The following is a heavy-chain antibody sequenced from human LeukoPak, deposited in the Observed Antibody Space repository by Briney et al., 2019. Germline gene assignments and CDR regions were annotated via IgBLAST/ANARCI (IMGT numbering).Heavy chain of an antibody. CDR3: ARDSSVMSSEDGDYYGMDV. J-gene: IGHJ6*02. D-gene: IGHD4-11*01. Sequence: GGSLRLSCATSGFTFSSYSMNWVRQAPGKGLEWVSYISSSSSTIYYADSVKGRFTISRDNAKNSLYLQMNSLRAEDTAVYYCARDSSVMSSEDGDYYGMDVWGQGTTVTVSS. CDR2: ISSSSSTI. CDR1: GFTFSSYS. V-gene: IGHV3-48*04.